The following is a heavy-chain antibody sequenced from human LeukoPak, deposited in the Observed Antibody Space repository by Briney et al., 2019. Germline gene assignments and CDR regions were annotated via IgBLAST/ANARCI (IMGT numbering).Heavy chain of an antibody. CDR2: INTNTGNP. D-gene: IGHD2-8*01. CDR1: GYTFTSYA. Sequence: ASVKVSCKASGYTFTSYAMNWVRQAPGQGLEWMGWINTNTGNPTYAQGFTGRFVFSLDTSVSTAYLQISSLKAEDTAVYYCARGGYCTNGVCPRNYYYYMDVWGKGTTVTVSS. CDR3: ARGGYCTNGVCPRNYYYYMDV. V-gene: IGHV7-4-1*02. J-gene: IGHJ6*03.